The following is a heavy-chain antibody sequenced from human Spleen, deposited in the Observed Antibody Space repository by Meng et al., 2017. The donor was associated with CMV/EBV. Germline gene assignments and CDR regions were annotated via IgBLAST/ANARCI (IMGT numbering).Heavy chain of an antibody. CDR2: IYSGGAT. Sequence: GESLKISCVVSGFTVSSNYMTWVRQAPGKGLEWVSVIYSGGATYYADSVKGRFTISRDNSKNTLYLQMNSLRAEDTAVYYCANLGAGTDYWGQGTLVTVSS. V-gene: IGHV3-53*01. D-gene: IGHD1-1*01. CDR3: ANLGAGTDY. J-gene: IGHJ4*02. CDR1: GFTVSSNY.